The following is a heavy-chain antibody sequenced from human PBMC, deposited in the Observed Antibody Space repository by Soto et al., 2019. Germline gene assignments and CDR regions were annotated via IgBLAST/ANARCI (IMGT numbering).Heavy chain of an antibody. D-gene: IGHD4-17*01. CDR2: IIPIFGTA. CDR3: ARVGVTTLFDYYYYYGMDV. CDR1: GGTFSSYA. J-gene: IGHJ6*02. Sequence: GASVKVSCKASGGTFSSYAISWVRQAPGQGLEWMGGIIPIFGTANYAQKFQGRVTITADESTSTAYMELSSLRSEDTAVYYCARVGVTTLFDYYYYYGMDVWGQGTTVTVSS. V-gene: IGHV1-69*13.